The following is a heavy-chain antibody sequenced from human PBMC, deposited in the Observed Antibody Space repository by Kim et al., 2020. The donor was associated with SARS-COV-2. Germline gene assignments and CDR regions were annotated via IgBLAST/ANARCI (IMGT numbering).Heavy chain of an antibody. CDR3: ARGHSSGYYYREGWFDP. J-gene: IGHJ5*02. V-gene: IGHV1-18*04. Sequence: ASVKVSCKASGYTFTSYGISWVRQAPGQGLEWMGWISAYNGNTNYAQKLQGRVTMTTDTSTSTAYMELRSLRSDDTAVYYCARGHSSGYYYREGWFDPWGQGTLVTVSS. CDR1: GYTFTSYG. CDR2: ISAYNGNT. D-gene: IGHD3-22*01.